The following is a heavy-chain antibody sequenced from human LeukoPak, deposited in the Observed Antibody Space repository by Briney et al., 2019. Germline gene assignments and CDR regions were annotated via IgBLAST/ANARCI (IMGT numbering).Heavy chain of an antibody. J-gene: IGHJ1*01. V-gene: IGHV3-53*01. D-gene: IGHD6-19*01. CDR3: ADDRYSSGWYGNFQH. Sequence: QPGGSLRLSCAASGFTVSSNYMSWVRQAPGKGLEWVSVIYSGGSTYYADSVKGRFTISRDNSKNTLYLQMNSLRAEDTAVYYCADDRYSSGWYGNFQHWGQGTLVTVSS. CDR1: GFTVSSNY. CDR2: IYSGGST.